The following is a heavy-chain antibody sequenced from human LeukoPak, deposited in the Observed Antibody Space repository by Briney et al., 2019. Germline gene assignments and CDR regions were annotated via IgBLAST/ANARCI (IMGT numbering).Heavy chain of an antibody. CDR1: GYTFTSYG. D-gene: IGHD5-18*01. V-gene: IGHV1-18*01. J-gene: IGHJ4*02. CDR3: ARVRGYSYGVFFDY. Sequence: ASVKVSCLASGYTFTSYGISWVRQAPGQGLEWMGWIRAYNGNTNYAQKLQGRVTMTTDTSTSTAYMELRSLRSDDTAVYYCARVRGYSYGVFFDYWGQGTLVTDSS. CDR2: IRAYNGNT.